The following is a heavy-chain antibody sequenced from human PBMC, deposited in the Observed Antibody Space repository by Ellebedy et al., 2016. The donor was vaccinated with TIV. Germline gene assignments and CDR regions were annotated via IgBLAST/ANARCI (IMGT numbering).Heavy chain of an antibody. CDR1: GITLSTYW. D-gene: IGHD3-10*01. CDR2: IKQNGSEK. V-gene: IGHV3-7*04. CDR3: ARFRWGVIIRWSLDY. J-gene: IGHJ4*02. Sequence: GESLKISXVASGITLSTYWMTWVRQAPGKGLEWVANIKQNGSEKYYVDSVKGRFTISRDNANNSLYLQMNSLRAEDTAVYYWARFRWGVIIRWSLDYWGQGTLVTVSS.